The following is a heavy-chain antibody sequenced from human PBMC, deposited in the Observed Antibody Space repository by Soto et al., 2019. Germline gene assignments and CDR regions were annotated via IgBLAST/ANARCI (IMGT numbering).Heavy chain of an antibody. CDR2: IIPIFGTA. Sequence: SVKVSGKASGGTFSSYAISWVRQAPGQGLEWMGGIIPIFGTANYAQKFQGRVTITADKSTSTAYMELSSLRSEDTAVYYCARAWGYCSSTSCYTGVVDYYYYGMDVWGQGTTVTVSS. V-gene: IGHV1-69*06. D-gene: IGHD2-2*02. CDR1: GGTFSSYA. CDR3: ARAWGYCSSTSCYTGVVDYYYYGMDV. J-gene: IGHJ6*02.